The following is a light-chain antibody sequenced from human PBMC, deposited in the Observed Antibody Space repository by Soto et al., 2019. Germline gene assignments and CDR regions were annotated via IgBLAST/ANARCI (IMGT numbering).Light chain of an antibody. Sequence: QSVLTQPPSASGSPGQSVTISCTGTSSDVGGYNYVSWYQQHPGKAPKLMIYEVNKRPSGVPDRFAGSKSGSTASLTVSGLQAEDEADYYCSSYAGSNHFVFXVGTKVTVL. CDR2: EVN. CDR3: SSYAGSNHFV. CDR1: SSDVGGYNY. V-gene: IGLV2-8*01. J-gene: IGLJ1*01.